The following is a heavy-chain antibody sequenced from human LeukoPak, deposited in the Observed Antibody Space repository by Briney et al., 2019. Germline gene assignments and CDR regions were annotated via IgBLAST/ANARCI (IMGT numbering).Heavy chain of an antibody. V-gene: IGHV4-30-4*08. CDR2: IYYSGST. D-gene: IGHD3-22*01. Sequence: PSETLSLTCTVSGGSISSGDYYWSWIRQPPGKGLEWIGYIYYSGSTYYNPSLKSRVTISVDTSKNQFSLKLSSVTAADTAVYYCARDHGPSYYYDSSGLDYWGQGTLVTVSS. J-gene: IGHJ4*02. CDR3: ARDHGPSYYYDSSGLDY. CDR1: GGSISSGDYY.